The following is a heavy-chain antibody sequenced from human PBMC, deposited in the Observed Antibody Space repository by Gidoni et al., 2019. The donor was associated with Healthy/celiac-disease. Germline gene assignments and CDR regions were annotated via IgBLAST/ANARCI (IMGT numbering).Heavy chain of an antibody. J-gene: IGHJ4*02. CDR3: ARGVGSSSWARPVVHFDY. V-gene: IGHV1-8*01. D-gene: IGHD6-13*01. Sequence: QVQLVQSGAEVKKPGASVKVSCKASGYTFTSSEINWVRQATGQGLEWMGWMNPNSGNTGYAQKFQGRVTMTRNTSISTAYMELSSLRSEDTAVYYCARGVGSSSWARPVVHFDYWGQGTLVTVSS. CDR2: MNPNSGNT. CDR1: GYTFTSSE.